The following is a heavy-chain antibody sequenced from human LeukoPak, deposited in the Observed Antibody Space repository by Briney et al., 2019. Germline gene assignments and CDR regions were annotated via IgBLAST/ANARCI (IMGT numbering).Heavy chain of an antibody. D-gene: IGHD5-24*01. J-gene: IGHJ2*01. CDR2: INPSGGST. CDR1: GYTFTSYY. CDR3: ATGPPLHPVWYFDL. V-gene: IGHV1-46*01. Sequence: ASVKVSCKASGYTFTSYYMHWVRQAPGQGLEWMGIINPSGGSTSYAQKFQGRVTMTEDTSTDTAYMELSSLRSEDTTVYYCATGPPLHPVWYFDLWGRGTLITVSS.